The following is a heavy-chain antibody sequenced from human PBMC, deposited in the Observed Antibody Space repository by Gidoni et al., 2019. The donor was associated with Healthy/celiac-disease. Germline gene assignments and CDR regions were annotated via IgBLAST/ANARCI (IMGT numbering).Heavy chain of an antibody. CDR2: IYSGGNT. Sequence: EVQLVESGGGLIQPGGSLRLSCAASGFTVSSNYLSWVRQAPGKGLEWVSVIYSGGNTYYADSVKGRFTISRDNSKNTLYLQMNSLRAEDTAVYYCARDRWSGSYEEYYYYGMDVWGQGTTVTVSS. D-gene: IGHD1-26*01. J-gene: IGHJ6*02. CDR1: GFTVSSNY. CDR3: ARDRWSGSYEEYYYYGMDV. V-gene: IGHV3-53*01.